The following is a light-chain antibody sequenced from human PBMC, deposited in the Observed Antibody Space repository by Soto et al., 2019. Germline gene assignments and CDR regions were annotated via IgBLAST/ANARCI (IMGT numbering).Light chain of an antibody. J-gene: IGLJ3*02. CDR1: SSDVGAYNY. CDR2: EVG. V-gene: IGLV2-14*01. Sequence: QSALTQPASVSGSPGQSITISCAGTSSDVGAYNYVSWYQQHPGKAPKLVIYEVGDRPSGVSNRFSGSKSGNTTSLTISGLQAEDEADYYCSSYTSSTTQVFGGGTNLTVL. CDR3: SSYTSSTTQV.